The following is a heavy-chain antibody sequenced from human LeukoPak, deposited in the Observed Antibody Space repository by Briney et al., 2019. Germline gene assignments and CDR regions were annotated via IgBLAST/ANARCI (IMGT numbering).Heavy chain of an antibody. D-gene: IGHD6-13*01. V-gene: IGHV4-59*08. J-gene: IGHJ5*02. CDR1: GGSISSYY. CDR2: IYYSGST. Sequence: SETLSLTCTVSGGSISSYYWSWIRQPPGKGLEWIGYIYYSGSTNYNPSLKSRVTISVDTSKNQFSLKLSPVTAADTAVYYCARGSADPYWLDPWGQGTLVTVSS. CDR3: ARGSADPYWLDP.